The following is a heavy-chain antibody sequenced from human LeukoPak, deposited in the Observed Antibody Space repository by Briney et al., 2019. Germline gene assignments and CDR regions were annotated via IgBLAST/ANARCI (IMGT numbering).Heavy chain of an antibody. Sequence: GASVKVSCKASGYTFTSYGISWVRQAPGQGLEWMGWSSSYNCNRNYAHKLQGRVTMTTDTSTRTAYMELRSLRSEDTAVYYCARGGYDILTGYFYYYYMDVWGKGTTVTVSS. CDR3: ARGGYDILTGYFYYYYMDV. V-gene: IGHV1-18*01. CDR2: SSSYNCNR. CDR1: GYTFTSYG. D-gene: IGHD3-9*01. J-gene: IGHJ6*03.